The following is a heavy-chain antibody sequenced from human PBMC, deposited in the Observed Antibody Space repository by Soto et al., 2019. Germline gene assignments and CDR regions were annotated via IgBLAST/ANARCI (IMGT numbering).Heavy chain of an antibody. D-gene: IGHD1-26*01. CDR3: TRGVGATYYYYGMDV. J-gene: IGHJ6*02. CDR2: IRSKAYGGTT. V-gene: IGHV3-49*04. Sequence: GSLRLSCTASGFTFGDYAMSWVRQSPGKGLEWVGFIRSKAYGGTTEYAASVKGRFTISRDDSKSIAYLQMNSLKTEDTAVYYCTRGVGATYYYYGMDVWGQGTTVTVSS. CDR1: GFTFGDYA.